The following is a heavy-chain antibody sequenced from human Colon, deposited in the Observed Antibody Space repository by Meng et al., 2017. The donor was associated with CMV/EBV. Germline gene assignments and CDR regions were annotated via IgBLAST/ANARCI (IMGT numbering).Heavy chain of an antibody. Sequence: GGSLRLSCAASGFTFSTYPMNWVRQAPGKGLEWVSSISSSSGYTYYADSVKGRFTISRDNAKNSLYLQMNSLRAEDTAVYYCARGGYGDYRADYWGQGTLVTVSS. V-gene: IGHV3-21*01. CDR1: GFTFSTYP. J-gene: IGHJ4*02. D-gene: IGHD4-17*01. CDR2: ISSSSGYT. CDR3: ARGGYGDYRADY.